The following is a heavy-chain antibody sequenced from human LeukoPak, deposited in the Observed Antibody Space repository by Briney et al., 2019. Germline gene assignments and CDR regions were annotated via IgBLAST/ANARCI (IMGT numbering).Heavy chain of an antibody. CDR1: GYTFTSYY. V-gene: IGHV1-46*01. Sequence: GASVKVSCKASGYTFTSYYMHWVRQAPGQGLEWMGIINPSGGSTSYAQKFQGRVTMTRDMSTSTVDMELSSLRSEDTAVYYCARGRPPSIAVAGTIGWFDPWGQGTLVTVSS. CDR2: INPSGGST. CDR3: ARGRPPSIAVAGTIGWFDP. D-gene: IGHD6-19*01. J-gene: IGHJ5*02.